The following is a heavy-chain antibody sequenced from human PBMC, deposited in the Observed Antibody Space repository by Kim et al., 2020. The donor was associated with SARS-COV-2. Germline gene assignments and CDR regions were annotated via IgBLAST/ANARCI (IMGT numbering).Heavy chain of an antibody. Sequence: GGSLRLSCAASGFTFSSYAMHWVRQAPGKGLEWVAVISYDGSNKYYADSVKGRFTISRDNSKNTLYLQMNSLRAEDTAVYYCATRPGAVAGTYFDYWGQG. V-gene: IGHV3-30*04. CDR2: ISYDGSNK. D-gene: IGHD6-19*01. CDR3: ATRPGAVAGTYFDY. CDR1: GFTFSSYA. J-gene: IGHJ4*02.